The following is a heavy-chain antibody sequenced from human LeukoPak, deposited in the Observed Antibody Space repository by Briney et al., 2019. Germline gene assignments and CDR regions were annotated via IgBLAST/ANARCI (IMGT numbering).Heavy chain of an antibody. Sequence: GGSLRLSCTGSGFTFGDYSMNWVRQAPGKGLEWVGFIRSKAYGGTPEYAASVKGRFTISRDDSKSIAYLQMNSLKTEDTAVYYCTRVIVATKDYWGQGTLVTVSS. D-gene: IGHD5-12*01. CDR3: TRVIVATKDY. J-gene: IGHJ4*02. CDR2: IRSKAYGGTP. V-gene: IGHV3-49*04. CDR1: GFTFGDYS.